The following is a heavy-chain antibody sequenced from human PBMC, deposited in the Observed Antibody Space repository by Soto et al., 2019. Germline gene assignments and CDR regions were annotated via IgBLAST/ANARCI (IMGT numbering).Heavy chain of an antibody. J-gene: IGHJ4*02. CDR1: GFTFSHYV. V-gene: IGHV3-30*03. Sequence: QVQLVESGGGVVQPGRSLRLSCAASGFTFSHYVIHWVRQAPGKGLEWLAVISYDGSHKHYADSVKGRFTVSRDNSKNTLSLQMNILRADDTAVYFCARYSGKYQGPIDYWGQGTLVTVSS. CDR2: ISYDGSHK. D-gene: IGHD1-26*01. CDR3: ARYSGKYQGPIDY.